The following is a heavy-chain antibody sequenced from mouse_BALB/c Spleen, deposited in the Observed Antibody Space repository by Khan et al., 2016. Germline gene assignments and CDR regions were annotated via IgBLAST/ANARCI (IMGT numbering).Heavy chain of an antibody. CDR3: ARRHYGSSYDAWFAY. D-gene: IGHD1-1*01. V-gene: IGHV9-3-1*01. Sequence: QIQLVQSGPELKKPGETVKISCKASGYTFTNYGMNWVKQAPGKGLKWMGWINTYTGEPTYADDFKGRSAFSLETSASTAYLQINNLKNEDTATYFYARRHYGSSYDAWFAYWGQGTLVTVSA. CDR2: INTYTGEP. J-gene: IGHJ3*01. CDR1: GYTFTNYG.